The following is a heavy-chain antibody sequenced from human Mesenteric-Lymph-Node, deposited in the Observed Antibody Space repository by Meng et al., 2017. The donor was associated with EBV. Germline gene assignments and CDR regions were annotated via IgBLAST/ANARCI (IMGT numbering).Heavy chain of an antibody. CDR3: ATGWGKANY. CDR2: VIHSGNT. J-gene: IGHJ4*02. V-gene: IGHV4-34*12. Sequence: QVQPQQWGAGLLKPSETLSLTCDVYGDSFSAYYWRWIRQPPGRGLEWIGDVIHSGNTSYSPSLKSRVTISVDTSKRQFSLKLRSMTAADTAVYYCATGWGKANYWGQGTLVTASS. D-gene: IGHD3-16*01. CDR1: GDSFSAYY.